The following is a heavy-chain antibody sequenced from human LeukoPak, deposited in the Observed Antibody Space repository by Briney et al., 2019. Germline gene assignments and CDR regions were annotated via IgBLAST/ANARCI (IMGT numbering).Heavy chain of an antibody. D-gene: IGHD6-6*01. J-gene: IGHJ4*02. CDR2: IYYSGST. CDR3: ASIIAARPFDY. V-gene: IGHV4-39*07. Sequence: GSLRLSCAASGFTFSSYSMNWVRQPPGKGLEWIGSIYYSGSTYYNPSLKSRVTISVDTSKNQFSLKLSSVTAADTAVYYCASIIAARPFDYWGQGTLVTVSS. CDR1: GFTFSSYS.